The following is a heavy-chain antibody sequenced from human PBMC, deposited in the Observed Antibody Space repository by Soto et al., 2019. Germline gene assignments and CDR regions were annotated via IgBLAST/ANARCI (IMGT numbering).Heavy chain of an antibody. CDR3: AKDLALGPATHWFDP. D-gene: IGHD2-15*01. J-gene: IGHJ5*02. CDR1: GFTFSSSA. V-gene: IGHV3-30*02. Sequence: PGGSLRLSCAGSGFTFSSSAMHWVRQAPGKGLEWVAIIANDGSNEYYRDSVRGRFTISRDNSKNTLYLQMNSLRDDDAAVYYCAKDLALGPATHWFDPWGQGTLVTVSS. CDR2: IANDGSNE.